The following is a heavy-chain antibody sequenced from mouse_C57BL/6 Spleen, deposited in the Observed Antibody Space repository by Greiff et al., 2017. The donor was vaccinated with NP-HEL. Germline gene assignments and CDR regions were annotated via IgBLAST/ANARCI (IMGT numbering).Heavy chain of an antibody. CDR3: ARHEGRPYYGSSYDWFAY. Sequence: QVQLQQSGAELVKPGASVKLSCKASGYTFTEYTIHWVKQRSGQGLEWIGWFYPGSGSIKYNEKFKDKATLTADKSSSTVYMELSRWTSEDSAVYCCARHEGRPYYGSSYDWFAYWGQGTLVTVSA. J-gene: IGHJ3*01. CDR1: GYTFTEYT. D-gene: IGHD1-1*01. V-gene: IGHV1-62-2*01. CDR2: FYPGSGSI.